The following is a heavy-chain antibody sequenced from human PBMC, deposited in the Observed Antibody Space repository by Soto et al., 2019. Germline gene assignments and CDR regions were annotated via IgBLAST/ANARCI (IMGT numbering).Heavy chain of an antibody. CDR3: ARVHYYDSSGPLL. V-gene: IGHV4-39*01. CDR2: MYYNVGT. Sequence: SETLSLTCIVSGSSISSSGYYWGWIRQPPGKGLEWIASMYYNVGTYYNPSPKSRVTISVDTSANQFSLKLSSVTAADTAVYYCARVHYYDSSGPLLWGQGTQVTVSS. CDR1: GSSISSSGYY. J-gene: IGHJ4*02. D-gene: IGHD3-22*01.